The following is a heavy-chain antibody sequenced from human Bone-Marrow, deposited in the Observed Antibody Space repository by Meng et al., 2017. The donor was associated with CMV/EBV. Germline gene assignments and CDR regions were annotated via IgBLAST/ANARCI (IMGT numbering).Heavy chain of an antibody. J-gene: IGHJ3*02. Sequence: SVKVSCKASGGTFSSYAISWVRQAPGQGLEWMGGIIPILGIANYAQKFQGRVTITADKSTSTAYMELSSLRSEDTAVYYCARGGIIIAVAGTGNDAFDIWGQGTMVTVSS. CDR2: IIPILGIA. CDR1: GGTFSSYA. CDR3: ARGGIIIAVAGTGNDAFDI. D-gene: IGHD6-19*01. V-gene: IGHV1-69*10.